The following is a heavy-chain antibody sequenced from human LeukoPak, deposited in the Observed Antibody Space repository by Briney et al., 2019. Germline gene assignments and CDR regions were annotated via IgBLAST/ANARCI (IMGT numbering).Heavy chain of an antibody. D-gene: IGHD3-16*01. Sequence: PGGTLRLSCAASGFTFSSYGMSWVRQAPGKGLEWVSAISGSGGSTYYADSVKGRFTISRDNSKNTLYLQMNSLRAEDTAVYYCAKVLTPGRFDFDYWGQGTLVTVSS. CDR1: GFTFSSYG. V-gene: IGHV3-23*01. CDR2: ISGSGGST. CDR3: AKVLTPGRFDFDY. J-gene: IGHJ4*02.